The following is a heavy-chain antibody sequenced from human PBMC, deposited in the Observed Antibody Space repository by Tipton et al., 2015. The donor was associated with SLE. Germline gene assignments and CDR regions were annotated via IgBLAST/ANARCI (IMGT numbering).Heavy chain of an antibody. V-gene: IGHV4-39*01. CDR1: GGSINTGNYY. CDR3: ARQVVYDTSGYYYFDS. CDR2: VYHKGST. D-gene: IGHD3-22*01. J-gene: IGHJ4*02. Sequence: LRLSCTVSGGSINTGNYYWDWIRQSPGRGPEWIGSVYHKGSTYYNPSLNSRVTISIDTSKNQFSLNLTSVTAADTAVYYCARQVVYDTSGYYYFDSWGQGTLVTVSS.